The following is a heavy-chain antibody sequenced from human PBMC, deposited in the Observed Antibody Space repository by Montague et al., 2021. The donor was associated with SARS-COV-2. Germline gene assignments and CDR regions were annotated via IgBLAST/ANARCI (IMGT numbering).Heavy chain of an antibody. J-gene: IGHJ4*02. CDR2: ISSSGSTL. Sequence: SLRPSCAASGFTFSSYEMNWVRQAPGKGLEWVSYISSSGSTLYHADSVRGRFTISRGNARDSVYLQMNSLRAEDTAVYYCAREEDSYGSGTLDYWGQGTLVTVSS. D-gene: IGHD3-10*01. CDR3: AREEDSYGSGTLDY. CDR1: GFTFSSYE. V-gene: IGHV3-48*03.